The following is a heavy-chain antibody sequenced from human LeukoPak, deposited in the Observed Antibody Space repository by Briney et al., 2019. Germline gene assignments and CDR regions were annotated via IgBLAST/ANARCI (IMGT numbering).Heavy chain of an antibody. CDR1: GFTFSSYW. CDR2: IKQDGSDK. Sequence: GGPLRLSCAASGFTFSSYWMSWVRQAPGKGLEWVANIKQDGSDKYYVDSVRGRFTISRDNAENSLYLQMNSLRAEDTALYYCVRDGIRDIPGVITIRYDYWGQGTLVTVSS. J-gene: IGHJ4*02. CDR3: VRDGIRDIPGVITIRYDY. V-gene: IGHV3-7*05. D-gene: IGHD3-10*01.